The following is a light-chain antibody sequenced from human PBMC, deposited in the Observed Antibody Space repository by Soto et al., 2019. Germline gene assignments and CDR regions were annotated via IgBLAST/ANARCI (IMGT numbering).Light chain of an antibody. Sequence: IVLTQSPGTLSLTPGERATLSCRASQSVSSNYLAWYQQKPGQAPRLLIYGASDRATGIPDRFSGSGSGTDFTLTISILEPDDFAVYYCHQYGSSGTFGQGTMVDVK. V-gene: IGKV3-20*01. J-gene: IGKJ1*01. CDR2: GAS. CDR1: QSVSSNY. CDR3: HQYGSSGT.